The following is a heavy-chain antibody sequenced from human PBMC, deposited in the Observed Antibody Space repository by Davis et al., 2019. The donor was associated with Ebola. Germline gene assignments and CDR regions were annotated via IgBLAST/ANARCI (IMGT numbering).Heavy chain of an antibody. V-gene: IGHV3-23*01. CDR2: ISGSGGST. J-gene: IGHJ4*02. D-gene: IGHD5-12*01. CDR1: GFTFSSYA. Sequence: GESLKISCAASGFTFSSYAMSWVRQAPGKGLEWVSAISGSGGSTYYADSVKGRFTISRDNSKNTLYLQMNSLRAEDTAVYYCANQRGYSGYDYWGQRTLVTVSS. CDR3: ANQRGYSGYDY.